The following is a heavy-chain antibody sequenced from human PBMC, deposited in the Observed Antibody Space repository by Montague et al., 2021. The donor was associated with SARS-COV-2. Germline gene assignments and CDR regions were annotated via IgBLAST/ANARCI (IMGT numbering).Heavy chain of an antibody. CDR3: AKEEAAVGSGLFDY. CDR1: GFSFNRYA. V-gene: IGHV3-23*01. D-gene: IGHD6-13*01. CDR2: IASSSGDS. J-gene: IGHJ4*02. Sequence: SLSLSCAASGFSFNRYAMSWVRQAPGKGPEWVSWIASSSGDSHYADSVEGRFTISKDNSRDTLYLQMNNLRAEATAVYYCAKEEAAVGSGLFDYWGQGTLVIVSS.